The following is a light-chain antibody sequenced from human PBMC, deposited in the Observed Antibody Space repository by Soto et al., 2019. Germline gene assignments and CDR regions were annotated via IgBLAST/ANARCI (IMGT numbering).Light chain of an antibody. J-gene: IGKJ1*01. Sequence: EIVLTQSPGTLSLSPGERATLSCRASQSVSNSYLAWYQQKLGQAPRLLIYGASTRAPGIPDRFSGSGSGTDFTLPISRLEPEDFALYYCQQYGSSTRTFGKGTKVEIK. CDR3: QQYGSSTRT. CDR1: QSVSNSY. CDR2: GAS. V-gene: IGKV3-20*01.